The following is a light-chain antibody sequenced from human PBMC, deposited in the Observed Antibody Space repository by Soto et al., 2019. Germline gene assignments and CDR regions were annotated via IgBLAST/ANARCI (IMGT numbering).Light chain of an antibody. Sequence: EILMTQSPATLSVSPGEGATLSCRASQSVTHYLAWYQQTPGQAPRLLIYGASARVTGIPARFSGGGSGTEFTLTISSPQSEDFAVYYCQQYSYWPPTFGGGTKVEIK. J-gene: IGKJ4*01. CDR2: GAS. CDR3: QQYSYWPPT. CDR1: QSVTHY. V-gene: IGKV3-15*01.